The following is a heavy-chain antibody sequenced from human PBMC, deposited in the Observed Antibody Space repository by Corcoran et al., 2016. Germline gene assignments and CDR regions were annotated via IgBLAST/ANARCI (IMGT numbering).Heavy chain of an antibody. CDR2: IRSKAYGGTA. J-gene: IGHJ4*02. CDR3: SGAHHYGPYDY. CDR1: GFTFGDYA. Sequence: EVQLVESGGGFVKPGRSLRLSCTASGFTFGDYAMNWFRQAPGKGLEWVGFIRSKAYGGTAQYAASVKGRFTISRDDSKSIAYLQMNSLKTEDTAVYYCSGAHHYGPYDYWGQGTLVTVSS. V-gene: IGHV3-49*05. D-gene: IGHD3-10*01.